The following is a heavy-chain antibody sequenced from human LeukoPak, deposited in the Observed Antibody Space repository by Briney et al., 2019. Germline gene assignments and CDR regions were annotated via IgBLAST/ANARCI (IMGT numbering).Heavy chain of an antibody. D-gene: IGHD3-22*01. Sequence: GGSLRLSCAASGLTFSDCYMTWIRQAPGKGLEWVSSISGTGTTIYSADSVRGRFTVSRDNARNSLFLHMNSLRAEDTAVYYCAVQITMIVVVPYFDYWGQGTLVTVSS. CDR2: ISGTGTTI. J-gene: IGHJ4*02. CDR1: GLTFSDCY. CDR3: AVQITMIVVVPYFDY. V-gene: IGHV3-11*04.